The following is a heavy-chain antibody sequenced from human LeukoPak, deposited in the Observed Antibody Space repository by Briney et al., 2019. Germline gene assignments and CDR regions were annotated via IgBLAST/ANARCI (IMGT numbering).Heavy chain of an antibody. D-gene: IGHD4-17*01. CDR3: ARDIKGDYFLDY. V-gene: IGHV3-9*01. Sequence: GGSLRLSCAASGFTFDDYGMHWVRRAPGKGLEWVSGISRDSGSIAYADSVRGRFTISRDNAKNSLYLRMNGLRAEDTALYYCARDIKGDYFLDYWGQGTLVTVSS. J-gene: IGHJ4*02. CDR1: GFTFDDYG. CDR2: ISRDSGSI.